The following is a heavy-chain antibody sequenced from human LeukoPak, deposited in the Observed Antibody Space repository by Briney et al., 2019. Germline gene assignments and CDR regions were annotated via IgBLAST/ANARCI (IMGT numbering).Heavy chain of an antibody. CDR2: IRYDGSNK. CDR3: AKKEEPAANPGDYFDY. D-gene: IGHD2-2*01. V-gene: IGHV3-30*02. J-gene: IGHJ4*02. CDR1: GFTFSSYG. Sequence: GGSLRLSCAASGFTFSSYGMHWVRQAPGKGLGWVAFIRYDGSNKYYADSVKGRFTISRDNSKNTLYLQMNSLRAEDTAVYYCAKKEEPAANPGDYFDYWGQGTLVTVSS.